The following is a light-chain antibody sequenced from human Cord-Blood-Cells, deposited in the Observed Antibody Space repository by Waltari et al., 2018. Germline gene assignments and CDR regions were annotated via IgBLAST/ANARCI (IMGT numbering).Light chain of an antibody. J-gene: IGKJ3*01. CDR1: QSISSY. CDR2: AAS. V-gene: IGKV1-39*01. CDR3: QQSYSTPFT. Sequence: DIQMTQSPSSLSATVGDRVNITCRASQSISSYLNWHQQKPGKAPKLLIYAASSLQSGVPSRFSGSGSGTDFTLTISSLQPGDFATYDCQQSYSTPFTFGPGTKVDIK.